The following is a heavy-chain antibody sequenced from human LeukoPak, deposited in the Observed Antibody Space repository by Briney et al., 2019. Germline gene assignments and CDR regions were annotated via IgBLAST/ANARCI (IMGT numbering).Heavy chain of an antibody. CDR2: ISGSGGST. CDR1: GFTFSSYA. D-gene: IGHD5-18*01. Sequence: GGSLGLSCAASGFTFSSYAMSWVRQAPGKGLEWVSAISGSGGSTYYADSVKGRFTISRDNAKNTLYLQMNSLRAEDTAVYYCARDLNGYSYGYWGQGTLVTVSS. CDR3: ARDLNGYSYGY. J-gene: IGHJ4*02. V-gene: IGHV3-23*01.